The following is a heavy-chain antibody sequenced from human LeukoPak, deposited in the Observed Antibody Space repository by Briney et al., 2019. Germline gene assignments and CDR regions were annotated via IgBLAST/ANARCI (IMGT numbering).Heavy chain of an antibody. J-gene: IGHJ5*02. CDR2: ICYSGST. V-gene: IGHV4-59*01. Sequence: SETLSLTCTVSGGSISSYYWSWIRQPPGKGLEWIGYICYSGSTNYNPSLKSRVTISVDTSKNQFSLKLSSVTAADTAVYYCARALDWFDPWGQGTLVTVSS. CDR1: GGSISSYY. CDR3: ARALDWFDP. D-gene: IGHD6-6*01.